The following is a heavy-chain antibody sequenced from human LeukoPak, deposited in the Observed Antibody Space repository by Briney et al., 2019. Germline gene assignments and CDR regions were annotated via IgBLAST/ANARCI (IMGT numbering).Heavy chain of an antibody. V-gene: IGHV3-21*01. Sequence: GGSLRLSCAASGFTFSTYNMNWVRQAPGKGLEWVSSITSSSSYIYYADSLKGRFTISRDNAKNSLYLQMNSLRAEDTAVYYCARGSYDYVWGSYTFHVWGKGTTVTVSS. D-gene: IGHD3-16*01. J-gene: IGHJ6*04. CDR2: ITSSSSYI. CDR1: GFTFSTYN. CDR3: ARGSYDYVWGSYTFHV.